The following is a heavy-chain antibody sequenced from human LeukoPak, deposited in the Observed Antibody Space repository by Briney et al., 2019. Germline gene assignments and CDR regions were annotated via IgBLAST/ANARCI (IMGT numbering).Heavy chain of an antibody. CDR1: GGSFSACY. J-gene: IGHJ4*02. D-gene: IGHD2-15*01. V-gene: IGHV4-34*01. Sequence: SETLSLTCAVYGGSFSACYWSWVRQPPGKGLEWIEEINHSGSTIYNPSLKSRVTISVDTPKNQFSLRLSSVTAADTAVYYCVLGAATGRFDYWGQGTLVIVSS. CDR3: VLGAATGRFDY. CDR2: INHSGST.